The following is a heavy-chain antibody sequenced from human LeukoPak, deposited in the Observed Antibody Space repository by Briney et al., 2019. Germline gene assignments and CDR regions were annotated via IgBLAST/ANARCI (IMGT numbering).Heavy chain of an antibody. V-gene: IGHV4-34*01. CDR1: GGSFSGYY. J-gene: IGHJ4*02. D-gene: IGHD3-3*01. Sequence: SETLSLTCAVYGGSFSGYYWSWIRQPPGKGLEWIGEINHSGSTNYSPSLKSRVTISVDTSKNQFSLKLSSVTAADTAVYYCARGLKYYDFWSGPYYFDYWGQGTLVTVPS. CDR3: ARGLKYYDFWSGPYYFDY. CDR2: INHSGST.